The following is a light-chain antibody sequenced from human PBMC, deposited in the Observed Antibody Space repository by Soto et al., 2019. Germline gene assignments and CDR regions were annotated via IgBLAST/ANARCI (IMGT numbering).Light chain of an antibody. Sequence: EIVLTQSPATLSLSPGDRATLSCGASQSVSNNYLAWYQQKPGQAPRLLIYGVSGRATGIPDRFSGSGSGTDFTLTISRLEPEDFAVYYCQQYGSSRTFGQGTKVDIK. CDR1: QSVSNNY. J-gene: IGKJ1*01. V-gene: IGKV3-20*01. CDR3: QQYGSSRT. CDR2: GVS.